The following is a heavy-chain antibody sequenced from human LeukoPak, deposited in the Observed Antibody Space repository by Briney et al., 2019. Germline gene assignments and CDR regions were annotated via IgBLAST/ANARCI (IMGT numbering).Heavy chain of an antibody. CDR2: ISGSGGST. D-gene: IGHD2-8*01. CDR1: GYTFTRSA. CDR3: ANGLEYVSKSVFDY. V-gene: IGHV3-23*01. Sequence: PRGSLRVSCAAPGYTFTRSAMSWVRQAPGKGLGWVSDISGSGGSTYDADSGKGRFTISRYNSKNTLYLQMNSRRADDTAVCHCANGLEYVSKSVFDYWGQGNLVTVSS. J-gene: IGHJ4*02.